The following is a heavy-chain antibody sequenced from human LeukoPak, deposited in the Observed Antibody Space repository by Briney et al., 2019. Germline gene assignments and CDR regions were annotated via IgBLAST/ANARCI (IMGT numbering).Heavy chain of an antibody. J-gene: IGHJ4*02. Sequence: GGSLRLSCAASGFTVSDNYMSWVRQAPGKGLEWVSIIYSDGRTCYADSVQGRFTISRDNSKNTMYLQMNSLRAEDSAVYYCARDPGYDYGYDYWGQGTLVTVSS. CDR2: IYSDGRT. CDR3: ARDPGYDYGYDY. D-gene: IGHD5-18*01. V-gene: IGHV3-53*01. CDR1: GFTVSDNY.